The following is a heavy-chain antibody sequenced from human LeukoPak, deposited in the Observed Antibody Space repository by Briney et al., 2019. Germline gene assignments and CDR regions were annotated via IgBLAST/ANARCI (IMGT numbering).Heavy chain of an antibody. CDR2: IKSKTDGGTT. J-gene: IGHJ4*02. Sequence: PGGSLRLSCEVSGFTFSNAWMSWVRQAPGKGLEWVGRIKSKTDGGTTGYTAPVKDRFTISRDDSKNTLYLQMNSLKTEDTAVYYCATDVSGRYSDYWGQGTLVTVSS. CDR3: ATDVSGRYSDY. V-gene: IGHV3-15*01. D-gene: IGHD1-26*01. CDR1: GFTFSNAW.